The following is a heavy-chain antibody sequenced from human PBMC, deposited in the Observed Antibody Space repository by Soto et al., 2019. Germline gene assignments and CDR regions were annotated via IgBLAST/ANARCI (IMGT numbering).Heavy chain of an antibody. CDR1: GFTFGNYG. CDR2: ISGGGGST. D-gene: IGHD2-21*02. V-gene: IGHV3-23*04. J-gene: IGHJ5*01. Sequence: VQLVESGGGLVQPGGSLRLSCAASGFTFGNYGMNWVRQAPGKGLEWVSGISGGGGSTYYADSVKGRFTISRDPSKNTIFLEMNSLRAEDTAVYYCAKGFIVVVTVIRPDDAFDAWGQGTLVTVSS. CDR3: AKGFIVVVTVIRPDDAFDA.